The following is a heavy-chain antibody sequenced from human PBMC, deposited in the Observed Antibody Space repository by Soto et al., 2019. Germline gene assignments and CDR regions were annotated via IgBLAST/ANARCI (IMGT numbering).Heavy chain of an antibody. V-gene: IGHV3-30*18. J-gene: IGHJ6*03. Sequence: GGSLRLSCAASGFTFSSYGMHWVRQAPGKGLEWVAVISYDGSNKYYADSVKGRFTISRDNSKNTLYLQMNSLRAEDTAVYYCAKDHDGHPYYYYYMDVWGKGTTVTVSS. CDR1: GFTFSSYG. CDR2: ISYDGSNK. D-gene: IGHD1-1*01. CDR3: AKDHDGHPYYYYYMDV.